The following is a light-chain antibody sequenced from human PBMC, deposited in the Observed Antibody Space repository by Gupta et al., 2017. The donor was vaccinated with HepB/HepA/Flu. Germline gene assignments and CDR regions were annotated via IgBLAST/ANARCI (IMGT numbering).Light chain of an antibody. CDR1: QTVIATSNKKNL. Sequence: EIVMIQSPDLLAVPLGERATISCKSSQTVIATSNKKNLLAWYQQRPGQPPRLVISWSSTRESGVPDRFSGSGSGTDFTLTISSLQPEDVAVNYCLQYFSSPLTFGGGTKVEIK. CDR2: WSS. CDR3: LQYFSSPLT. J-gene: IGKJ4*01. V-gene: IGKV4-1*01.